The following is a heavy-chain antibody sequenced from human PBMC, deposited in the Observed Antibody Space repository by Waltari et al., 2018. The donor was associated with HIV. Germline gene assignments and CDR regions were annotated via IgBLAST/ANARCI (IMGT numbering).Heavy chain of an antibody. Sequence: QLQLQESGPGLVKPSETLSLTCTVSGGSISSSSYYWGWIRQPPGKGLEWIGSIYYSGSTYYNPSLKSRVTISVDTSKNQFSLKLSSVTAADTAVYYCAREYWAQPYYDSSQGGMDVWGQGTTVTVSS. CDR1: GGSISSSSYY. CDR3: AREYWAQPYYDSSQGGMDV. D-gene: IGHD3-22*01. J-gene: IGHJ6*02. CDR2: IYYSGST. V-gene: IGHV4-39*07.